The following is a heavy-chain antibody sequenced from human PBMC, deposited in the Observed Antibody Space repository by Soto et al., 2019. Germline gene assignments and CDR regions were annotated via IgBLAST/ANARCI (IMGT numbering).Heavy chain of an antibody. J-gene: IGHJ4*02. Sequence: PETLSLTCTGSGVSISSTNYYWGWIRQPPGKGLEWIGIIYYSGSTYYNPSLKSRVTISVDTPKNQFSLKLSSVTATDTAVYYCARRHIRLLFDYWGQGTLVTVSS. V-gene: IGHV4-39*01. CDR1: GVSISSTNYY. CDR2: IYYSGST. CDR3: ARRHIRLLFDY. D-gene: IGHD2-21*01.